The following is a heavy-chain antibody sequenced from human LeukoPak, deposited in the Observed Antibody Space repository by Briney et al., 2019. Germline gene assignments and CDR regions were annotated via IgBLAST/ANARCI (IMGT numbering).Heavy chain of an antibody. V-gene: IGHV4-34*01. CDR3: ARDLATAATADRAFDI. CDR2: IDHSGST. CDR1: GGSFSGYY. Sequence: SETLSLPCAVYGGSFSGYYWSWIRQPPGKGLEWIGEIDHSGSTNYNPSLKSRVTISVDTSKNQFSLKLSSVTAADTAVYYCARDLATAATADRAFDIWGPGTMVTVSS. J-gene: IGHJ3*02. D-gene: IGHD6-13*01.